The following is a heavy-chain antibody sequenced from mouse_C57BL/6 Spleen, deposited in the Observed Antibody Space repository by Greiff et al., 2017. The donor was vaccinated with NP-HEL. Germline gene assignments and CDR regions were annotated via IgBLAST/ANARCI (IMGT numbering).Heavy chain of an antibody. CDR1: GFSLTSYG. J-gene: IGHJ4*01. Sequence: QVQLKESGPGLVQPSQSLSITCTVSGFSLTSYGVHWVRQSPGKGLEWLGVIWSGGSTDYNAAFISRLSISKDNSKSQVFFKMNSLQADDTAIYYCASLITTVVPYYAMDYWGQGTSVTVSS. CDR3: ASLITTVVPYYAMDY. CDR2: IWSGGST. D-gene: IGHD1-1*01. V-gene: IGHV2-2*01.